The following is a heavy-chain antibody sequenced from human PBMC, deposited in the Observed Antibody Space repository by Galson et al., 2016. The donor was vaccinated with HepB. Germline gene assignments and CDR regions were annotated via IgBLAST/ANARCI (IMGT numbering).Heavy chain of an antibody. CDR1: GFTFRTYA. D-gene: IGHD3-10*01. CDR3: TRDGSKLGDNHYFDY. CDR2: ISYDGSKK. J-gene: IGHJ4*02. Sequence: SLRLSCAASGFTFRTYAMHWVRQAPGKGLEWVAVISYDGSKKYYADSVKGRFTISRDNSKNTLYLQMNSLRPEDTAVYYCTRDGSKLGDNHYFDYWGQGTLVTVSS. V-gene: IGHV3-30-3*01.